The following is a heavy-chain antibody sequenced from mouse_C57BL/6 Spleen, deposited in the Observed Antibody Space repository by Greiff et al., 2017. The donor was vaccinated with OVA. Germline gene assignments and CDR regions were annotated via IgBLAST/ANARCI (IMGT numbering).Heavy chain of an antibody. D-gene: IGHD2-4*01. CDR1: GYTFTDYY. Sequence: EVQLQQPGPELVKPGASVKISCKASGYTFTDYYMNWVKQSHGKSLEWIGDINPNNGGTSYNQKFKGKATLTVDKSSSTAYMELRSLTSEDSAVYYCARRAYDYPYYFDYWGQGTTLTVSS. CDR2: INPNNGGT. J-gene: IGHJ2*01. CDR3: ARRAYDYPYYFDY. V-gene: IGHV1-26*01.